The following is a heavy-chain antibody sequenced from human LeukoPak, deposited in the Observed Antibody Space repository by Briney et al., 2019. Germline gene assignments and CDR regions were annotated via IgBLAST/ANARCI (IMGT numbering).Heavy chain of an antibody. D-gene: IGHD4-17*01. Sequence: SETLSLTCTVSGGSISPYYWSWIRQPPGMGLEWIGRIYTSGSTNYNPSLKSRVTMSVDTSKNQFSLKLSSVTAADTAVYYCARDGDYGDYDYWGQGTLVTVSS. CDR1: GGSISPYY. J-gene: IGHJ4*02. V-gene: IGHV4-4*07. CDR2: IYTSGST. CDR3: ARDGDYGDYDY.